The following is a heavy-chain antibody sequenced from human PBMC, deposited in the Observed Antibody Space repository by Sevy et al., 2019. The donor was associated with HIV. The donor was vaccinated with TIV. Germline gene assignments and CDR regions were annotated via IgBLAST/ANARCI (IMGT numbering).Heavy chain of an antibody. CDR3: ARDGGNYDFWSGYFYY. J-gene: IGHJ4*02. Sequence: GGSLRLSCAASGFTFSSYAMHWVRQAPGKGLEWVAVISYDGSNKYYADSVKGRFTISRDNSKNTLYLQMNSLRAEDTAVYYCARDGGNYDFWSGYFYYWGQGTLVTVSS. CDR2: ISYDGSNK. CDR1: GFTFSSYA. V-gene: IGHV3-30-3*01. D-gene: IGHD3-3*01.